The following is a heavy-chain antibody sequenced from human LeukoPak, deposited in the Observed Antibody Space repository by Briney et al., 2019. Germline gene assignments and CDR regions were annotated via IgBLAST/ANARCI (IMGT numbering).Heavy chain of an antibody. CDR3: ARDRALWSGELYYFDY. V-gene: IGHV3-30-3*01. CDR1: GFTFSSYA. J-gene: IGHJ4*02. CDR2: ISYDGSNK. Sequence: GGSLRLSCAASGFTFSSYAMHWVRQAPGKGLEWVAVISYDGSNKYYADSVKGRFTISRDNSKNTLYLQMNSLRAEDTAVYYCARDRALWSGELYYFDYWGQGTLVTVSS. D-gene: IGHD3-10*01.